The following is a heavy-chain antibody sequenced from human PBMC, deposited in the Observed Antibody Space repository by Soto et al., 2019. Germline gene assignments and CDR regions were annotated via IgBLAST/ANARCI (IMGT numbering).Heavy chain of an antibody. CDR1: GFSLSTSGVG. V-gene: IGHV2-5*02. CDR3: AHRSIAVAGTDFDY. J-gene: IGHJ4*02. D-gene: IGHD6-19*01. CDR2: IYWDDDK. Sequence: QITLKESGPPLVNPTQTLTLTCTFSGFSLSTSGVGVGWIRQPPGKALEWLALIYWDDDKRYSPSLKSRLTMTKDTSKNQVVLTMTNMDPVDTATYDCAHRSIAVAGTDFDYWGQGTLVTVSS.